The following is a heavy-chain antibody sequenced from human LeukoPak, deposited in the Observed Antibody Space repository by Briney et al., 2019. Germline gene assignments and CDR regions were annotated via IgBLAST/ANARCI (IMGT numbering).Heavy chain of an antibody. J-gene: IGHJ4*02. CDR1: GGSISNYY. V-gene: IGHV4-59*01. Sequence: SETLSLTCTVSGGSISNYYWTWIRQPPGKGLEWIGFILSSGSTYYNPSLKSRVTISADTSNNQFSLKLNSVTAADTAVYYCARAGPRRDGYNADYWGQGTLVTVSS. D-gene: IGHD5-24*01. CDR2: ILSSGST. CDR3: ARAGPRRDGYNADY.